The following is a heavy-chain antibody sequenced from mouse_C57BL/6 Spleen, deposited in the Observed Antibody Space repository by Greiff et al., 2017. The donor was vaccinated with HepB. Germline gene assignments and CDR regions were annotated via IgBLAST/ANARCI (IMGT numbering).Heavy chain of an antibody. Sequence: EVKVVESGGDLVKPGGSLKLSCAASGFTFSSYGMSWVRQTPDKRLEWVATISSGGSYTYYPDSVKGRFNISRDNAKNTLYLQMSSLKSEDTAMYYCARHSNYGMDYWGQGTSVTVSS. CDR2: ISSGGSYT. CDR3: ARHSNYGMDY. J-gene: IGHJ4*01. CDR1: GFTFSSYG. V-gene: IGHV5-6*01. D-gene: IGHD2-5*01.